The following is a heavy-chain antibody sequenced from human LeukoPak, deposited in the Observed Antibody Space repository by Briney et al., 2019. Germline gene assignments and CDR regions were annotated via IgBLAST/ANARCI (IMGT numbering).Heavy chain of an antibody. J-gene: IGHJ3*02. V-gene: IGHV3-30-3*01. CDR3: VRESCSGGSCTYDPFDI. CDR1: GFSFSSYS. D-gene: IGHD2-15*01. Sequence: PGTSLRLFCVASGFSFSSYSIHWVRRVPGKGLEWVAVMSVNGVNKYYADSVRGRFTVSRDISKNTQFLQMNSLRFEDTAVYFCVRESCSGGSCTYDPFDIWGHGTMVTVST. CDR2: MSVNGVNK.